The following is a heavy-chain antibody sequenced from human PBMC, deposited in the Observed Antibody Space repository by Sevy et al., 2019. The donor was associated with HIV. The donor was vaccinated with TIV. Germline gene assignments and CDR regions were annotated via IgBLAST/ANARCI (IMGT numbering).Heavy chain of an antibody. J-gene: IGHJ5*02. CDR2: INHSGST. D-gene: IGHD2-2*02. CDR1: GGSFSGYY. V-gene: IGHV4-34*01. Sequence: SETLSLTCAVYGGSFSGYYWSWIRQPPGKGLEWIGEINHSGSTNYNPSLKRRVTISVDTSKNQFSLKLSSVTAADTAVYYCAGGQYCSSTSCYNRKNWFDPWGQGTLVTVSS. CDR3: AGGQYCSSTSCYNRKNWFDP.